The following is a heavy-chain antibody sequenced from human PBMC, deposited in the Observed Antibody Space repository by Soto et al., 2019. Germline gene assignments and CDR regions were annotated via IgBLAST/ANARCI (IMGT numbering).Heavy chain of an antibody. Sequence: PGGSLRLSCAASGFTFGDYWMHWVRQPPGKGPEWVSRMTGDGRTIQYADSVKGRFTASRDNAKSTLYLQMNSLRADDTAVYYCATDEVDYWGPGTLVTVYS. J-gene: IGHJ4*02. CDR3: ATDEVDY. CDR1: GFTFGDYW. V-gene: IGHV3-74*03. CDR2: MTGDGRTI.